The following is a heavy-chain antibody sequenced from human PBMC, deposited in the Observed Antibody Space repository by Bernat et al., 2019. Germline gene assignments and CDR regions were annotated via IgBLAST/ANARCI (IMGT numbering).Heavy chain of an antibody. V-gene: IGHV3-74*01. J-gene: IGHJ4*02. CDR1: GFTFSSYW. Sequence: EVQLVESGGGLVQPGGSLRLSCAASGFTFSSYWMYWVRQAPGKGLVWVSGIDSGGSRITYADSVRGRFTISRDNAKKTLYLQMNSVRAEDTAVYYCASYKGGATKDYWGQGTLVTVSS. D-gene: IGHD5-12*01. CDR3: ASYKGGATKDY. CDR2: IDSGGSRI.